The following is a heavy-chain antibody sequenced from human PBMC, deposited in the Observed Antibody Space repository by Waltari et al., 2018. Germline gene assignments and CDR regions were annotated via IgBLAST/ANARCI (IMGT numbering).Heavy chain of an antibody. CDR3: ARGNAFDF. J-gene: IGHJ3*01. CDR1: GDSITSYY. V-gene: IGHV4-59*01. Sequence: QVQLQDSAPGLVKPSETLSLPCTVSGDSITSYYWNLIRQPPGKRLEWIAYIYHSGSTTYNPSLKSRVTLSIDMSKNQFSLNLTSVTAADTAVYYCARGNAFDFWGQGTLVTVSS. CDR2: IYHSGST.